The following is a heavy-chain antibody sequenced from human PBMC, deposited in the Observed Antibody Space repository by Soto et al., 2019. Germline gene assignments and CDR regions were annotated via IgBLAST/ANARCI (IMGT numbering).Heavy chain of an antibody. J-gene: IGHJ4*02. CDR2: IYYSGST. Sequence: PSETLSLTCTVSGGSISSYYWCWIRQPPGKGLEWIGYIYYSGSTNYNPSLKSRVTISVDTSKNQFSLKLSSVTAADTAVYYCARGRLANRDGYPLDYWGQGTLVTVSS. CDR1: GGSISSYY. CDR3: ARGRLANRDGYPLDY. V-gene: IGHV4-59*01. D-gene: IGHD5-12*01.